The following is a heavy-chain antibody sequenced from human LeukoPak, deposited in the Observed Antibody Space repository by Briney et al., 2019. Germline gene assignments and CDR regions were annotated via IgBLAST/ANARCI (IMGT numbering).Heavy chain of an antibody. V-gene: IGHV3-23*01. CDR1: GFTFSSYA. Sequence: PGGSLRLSCAASGFTFSSYAMSWVRQAPGKGLEWVSAISGSGGSTYYADSVEGRFTISRDNSKNTLFLQLNSLRAEDTAVYYCARDTLGRLGLNSSPHYWGQGTLVTVSS. CDR2: ISGSGGST. CDR3: ARDTLGRLGLNSSPHY. J-gene: IGHJ4*02. D-gene: IGHD6-13*01.